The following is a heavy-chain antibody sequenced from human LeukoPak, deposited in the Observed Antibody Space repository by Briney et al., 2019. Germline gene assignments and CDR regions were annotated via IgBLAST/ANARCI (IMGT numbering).Heavy chain of an antibody. CDR1: GFTFSSYA. J-gene: IGHJ4*02. Sequence: GGSLRLSCAASGFTFSSYAMHWVRQAPGKGLEWVAVISYDGSNKYYADSVKGRFTISRDDSKNTLYLQMNSLRAEDTAVYYCAGDPRQYSSGWYYFDYWGQGTLVTVSS. CDR3: AGDPRQYSSGWYYFDY. D-gene: IGHD6-19*01. CDR2: ISYDGSNK. V-gene: IGHV3-30-3*01.